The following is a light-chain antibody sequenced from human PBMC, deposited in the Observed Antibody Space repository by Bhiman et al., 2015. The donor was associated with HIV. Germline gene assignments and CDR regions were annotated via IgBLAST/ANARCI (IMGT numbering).Light chain of an antibody. CDR2: EVS. V-gene: IGLV2-14*02. CDR3: SSYTSSSTEV. CDR1: SSDVGSYDL. J-gene: IGLJ1*01. Sequence: QSALTQPASVSGSPGQSITISCTGTSSDVGSYDLVSWYQQHPGKAPKLMIYEVSKRPSGVSNRFSGSKSGNTASLTISGLQAEDEADYYCSSYTSSSTEVFGTGTKVTVL.